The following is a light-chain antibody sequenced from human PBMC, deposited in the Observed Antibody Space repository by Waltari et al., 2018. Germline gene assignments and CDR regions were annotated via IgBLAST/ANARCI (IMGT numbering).Light chain of an antibody. CDR3: QKYDFLPAT. CDR1: QGVGKY. CDR2: HAS. V-gene: IGKV3-20*01. J-gene: IGKJ1*01. Sequence: EIVLTQSPGTLSLSPGERATLSCRASQGVGKYLACYQQRPGQAPRLLLYHASIRATCIPDRFSGSGYGTDFSLTISRLEPEDFAVYYCQKYDFLPATFGQGTTVEIK.